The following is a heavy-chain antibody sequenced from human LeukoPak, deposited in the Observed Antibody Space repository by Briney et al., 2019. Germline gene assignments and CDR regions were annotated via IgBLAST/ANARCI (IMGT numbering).Heavy chain of an antibody. D-gene: IGHD6-13*01. CDR2: NGNT. CDR3: ARRIAAAGDYYYYGMDV. V-gene: IGHV1-3*01. J-gene: IGHJ6*02. Sequence: NGNTKYSQKFQGRVTITRDTSASTAYMELSSLRSEDTAVYYCARRIAAAGDYYYYGMDVWGQGTTVTVSS.